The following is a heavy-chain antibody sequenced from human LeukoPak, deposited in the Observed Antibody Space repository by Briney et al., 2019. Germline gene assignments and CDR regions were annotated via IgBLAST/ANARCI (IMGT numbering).Heavy chain of an antibody. CDR3: AKDIREYCSGGSCYSGFDY. CDR2: ISGNGGST. CDR1: GFTFSSYA. J-gene: IGHJ4*02. V-gene: IGHV3-23*01. Sequence: GGSLRLSCAASGFTFSSYAMSWVRQAPGKGLEWVSAISGNGGSTYYADSVKGRFTISRDNSKNTLYLQMNSLRAEDTAVYYCAKDIREYCSGGSCYSGFDYWGQGTLVTVSS. D-gene: IGHD2-15*01.